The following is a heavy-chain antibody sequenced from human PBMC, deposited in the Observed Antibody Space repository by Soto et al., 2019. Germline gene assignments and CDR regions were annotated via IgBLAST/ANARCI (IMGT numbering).Heavy chain of an antibody. CDR3: AKDLGYCSGGTCPEAY. J-gene: IGHJ4*02. D-gene: IGHD2-15*01. CDR1: GFTFSSYG. V-gene: IGHV3-33*06. CDR2: IWYDGSNK. Sequence: GGSLRLSCAASGFTFSSYGMHWVRQAPGKGLEWVAVIWYDGSNKYYADSVKGRFTISRDNFKNTLYLEMNSLRADDTAIYYCAKDLGYCSGGTCPEAYWGQGTLVTVSS.